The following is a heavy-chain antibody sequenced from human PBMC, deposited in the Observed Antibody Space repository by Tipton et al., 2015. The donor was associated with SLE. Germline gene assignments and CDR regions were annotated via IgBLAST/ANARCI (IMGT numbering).Heavy chain of an antibody. D-gene: IGHD6-19*01. Sequence: QSGAEVKKPGSSVKVSCKTSGGSFSVYAITWVRQAPGQGLEWLGGIIPLYGTVNYAQKFQDRVTITTDESTSTVYMELSSLRSEDTAVYYCARVSSAMGYFDLWGRGTLVTVSS. V-gene: IGHV1-69*05. J-gene: IGHJ2*01. CDR3: ARVSSAMGYFDL. CDR1: GGSFSVYA. CDR2: IIPLYGTV.